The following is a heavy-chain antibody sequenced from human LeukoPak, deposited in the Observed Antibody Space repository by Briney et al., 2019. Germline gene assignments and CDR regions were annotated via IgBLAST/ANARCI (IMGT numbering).Heavy chain of an antibody. CDR2: ISGSGGST. D-gene: IGHD3-22*01. CDR1: RFTFSSYE. V-gene: IGHV3-23*01. CDR3: AKRVGYYYDSSGYCFDY. Sequence: PGGSLTLSCAASRFTFSSYEMHWVRQAPGKGLAWVSGISGSGGSTYYADSVKGRFTISRDNSKNTLYLQMNSLRAEDTAVYYCAKRVGYYYDSSGYCFDYWGQGTLVTVSS. J-gene: IGHJ4*02.